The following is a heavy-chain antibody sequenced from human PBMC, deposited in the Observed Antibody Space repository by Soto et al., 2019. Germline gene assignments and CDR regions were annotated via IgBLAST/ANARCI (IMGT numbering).Heavy chain of an antibody. Sequence: ESGGGLVQPGGSLRLSCAASGFTFSSYSMNWVRQAPGKGLEWVSYISSSSSTIYYADSVKGRFTISRDNAKNSLYLQMNSLRDEDTAVYYCARPITIFGVGGGDYWGQGTLVTVSS. V-gene: IGHV3-48*02. CDR1: GFTFSSYS. D-gene: IGHD3-3*01. CDR2: ISSSSSTI. CDR3: ARPITIFGVGGGDY. J-gene: IGHJ4*02.